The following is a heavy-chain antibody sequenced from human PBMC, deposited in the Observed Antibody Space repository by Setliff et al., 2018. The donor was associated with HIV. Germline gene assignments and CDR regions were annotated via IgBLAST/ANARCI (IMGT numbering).Heavy chain of an antibody. D-gene: IGHD2-8*01. Sequence: GGSLRLSCAASGFTFSSYRIHWVRQAPGKGLECVAVISDDGSAKYYGDSVKGRFTISRDNSKDTLYLDLNSLRSEDTAVYYCVRDDSNGPNSLDPWGQGTLVTVSS. V-gene: IGHV3-30*04. CDR1: GFTFSSYR. J-gene: IGHJ5*02. CDR3: VRDDSNGPNSLDP. CDR2: ISDDGSAK.